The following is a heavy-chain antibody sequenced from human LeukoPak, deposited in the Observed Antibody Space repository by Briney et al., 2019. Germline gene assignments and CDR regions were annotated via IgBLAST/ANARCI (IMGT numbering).Heavy chain of an antibody. D-gene: IGHD6-19*01. CDR3: ARDQVAVATDY. Sequence: HAGGSLRLSCAASGFTFSSYGMHWVRQAPGKGLEWVSYISSSSSTIYYADSVKGRFTISRDNAKNSLYLQMNSLRAEDTAVYYCARDQVAVATDYWGQGTLVTVSS. CDR2: ISSSSSTI. CDR1: GFTFSSYG. V-gene: IGHV3-48*01. J-gene: IGHJ4*02.